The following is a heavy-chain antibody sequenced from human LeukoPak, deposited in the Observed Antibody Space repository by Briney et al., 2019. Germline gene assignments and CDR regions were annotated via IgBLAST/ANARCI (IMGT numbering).Heavy chain of an antibody. D-gene: IGHD5-12*01. V-gene: IGHV3-30*03. J-gene: IGHJ4*02. CDR1: GFTFSSFS. CDR3: ARGPSGYHNT. Sequence: GGSLRLSCAASGFTFSSFSMNWVRQAPGKGLEWVAVISYDGSNKYYADSVKGRFTISRDNSKNTLYLQMNSLRAEDTAVYYCARGPSGYHNTGGQGTLVTVSS. CDR2: ISYDGSNK.